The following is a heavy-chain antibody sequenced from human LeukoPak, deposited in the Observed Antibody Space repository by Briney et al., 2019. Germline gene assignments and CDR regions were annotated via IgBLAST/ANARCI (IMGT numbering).Heavy chain of an antibody. CDR1: GDSASGNSVA. J-gene: IGHJ5*02. CDR3: ARSPIFDNWFDP. D-gene: IGHD3-9*01. V-gene: IGHV6-1*01. CDR2: TYYRSKWYS. Sequence: SQTLSLTCAISGDSASGNSVAWNWIRQSPSRGLEWLGRTYYRSKWYSDYAVSMKSRITINPDTSKNQFSLQLNSVTPEDTAVYYCARSPIFDNWFDPWGQGTLVTVSS.